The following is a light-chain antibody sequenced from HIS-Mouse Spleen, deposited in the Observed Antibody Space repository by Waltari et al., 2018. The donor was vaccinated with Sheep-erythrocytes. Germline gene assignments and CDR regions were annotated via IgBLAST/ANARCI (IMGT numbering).Light chain of an antibody. J-gene: IGLJ1*01. CDR1: SSDVGGYNY. CDR2: DVS. CDR3: CSYAGSYNHV. V-gene: IGLV2-11*01. Sequence: QSALTQPRSVSGSPGQSVTISCTGSSSDVGGYNYVSWYQHHPGKAPTLMIYDVSKRPSGVPVRFSGSKSGNTASLTISGLQAEDEADYYCCSYAGSYNHVFATGTKVTVL.